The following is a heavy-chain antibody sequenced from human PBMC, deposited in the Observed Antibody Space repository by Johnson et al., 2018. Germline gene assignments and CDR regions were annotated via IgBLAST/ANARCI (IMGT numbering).Heavy chain of an antibody. J-gene: IGHJ3*02. CDR3: ARFQRVTTGAFDI. V-gene: IGHV3-74*01. CDR2: ISPDGSRT. CDR1: GFTLSSYW. D-gene: IGHD4-17*01. Sequence: VQLQESGGGLVQPGGSLRLSCAASGFTLSSYWMHWVRQVPGKGLVWVSRISPDGSRTSYADSVKGRFTISRDNAKSTLYLQMNRLRAEDTAVYYCARFQRVTTGAFDIWGQGTMVTVSS.